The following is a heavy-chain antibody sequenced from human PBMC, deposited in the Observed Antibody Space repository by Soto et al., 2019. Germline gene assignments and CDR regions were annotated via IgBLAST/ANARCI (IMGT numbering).Heavy chain of an antibody. J-gene: IGHJ4*02. CDR3: ARDLSPIVVVPAATLPDC. CDR1: GYTFTSYA. CDR2: INAGNGNT. Sequence: QVQLVQSGAEVKKPGASVKVSCKASGYTFTSYAMHWVRQAPGQRLEWMGWINAGNGNTKYSQKFQGRVTITRDTSASTAYMELSSLRSGDTAVYYCARDLSPIVVVPAATLPDCWGQGTLVTVSS. V-gene: IGHV1-3*01. D-gene: IGHD2-2*01.